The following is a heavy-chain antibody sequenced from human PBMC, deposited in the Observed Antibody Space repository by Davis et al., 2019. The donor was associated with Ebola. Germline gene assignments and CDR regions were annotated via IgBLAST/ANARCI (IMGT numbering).Heavy chain of an antibody. V-gene: IGHV1-69*13. CDR2: IIPIFGTA. CDR3: ARESPVYGYMSTFDY. J-gene: IGHJ4*02. Sequence: AASVKVSFKASGGTFSSYAISWVRQAPGQGLEWMGGIIPIFGTANYAQKFQGRVTITADESTSTAYMELSSLRSEDTAVYYCARESPVYGYMSTFDYWGQGTLVTVSS. CDR1: GGTFSSYA. D-gene: IGHD5-24*01.